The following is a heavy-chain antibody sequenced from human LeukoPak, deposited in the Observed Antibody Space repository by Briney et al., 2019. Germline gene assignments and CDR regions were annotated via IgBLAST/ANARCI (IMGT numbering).Heavy chain of an antibody. CDR2: INPNSGGT. CDR1: GYTFTGYY. D-gene: IGHD6-19*01. Sequence: ASVKASCKASGYTFTGYYMHWVRQAPGQGLEWMGWINPNSGGTNYAQKFQGRVTMTRDTSISTAYMELSRLRSDDTAVYYCARVGAVAVHWFDPWGQGTLVTVSS. V-gene: IGHV1-2*02. CDR3: ARVGAVAVHWFDP. J-gene: IGHJ5*02.